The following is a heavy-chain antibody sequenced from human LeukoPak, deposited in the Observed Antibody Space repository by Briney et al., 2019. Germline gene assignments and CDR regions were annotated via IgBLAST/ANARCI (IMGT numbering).Heavy chain of an antibody. D-gene: IGHD3-3*01. J-gene: IGHJ6*02. Sequence: GGSLRLSCAASGLTFDDYAMYWVRQSPGKGLEWVSGISWNSGSTGYADSVRGRFTISRDNAKKSLYLQMNSLRDEDTALYYCAKDQATFGIYDYGMDVWGQGTKVTVSS. CDR3: AKDQATFGIYDYGMDV. V-gene: IGHV3-9*01. CDR2: ISWNSGST. CDR1: GLTFDDYA.